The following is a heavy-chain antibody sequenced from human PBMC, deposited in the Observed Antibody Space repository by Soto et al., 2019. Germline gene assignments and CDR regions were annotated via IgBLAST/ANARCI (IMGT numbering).Heavy chain of an antibody. Sequence: QVQLVESGGGVVQPGGSLRLSCVASGFSFRNYGMHWVRRVAGGGLEWVAVVSQDGSEKYYVDSLKGRFTISRDNSKNTMFLQMNSLGPDDTAVYYCVRDGGGGDSQVDHWGQGTLVTVSS. V-gene: IGHV3-30*03. J-gene: IGHJ4*02. D-gene: IGHD2-21*02. CDR1: GFSFRNYG. CDR3: VRDGGGGDSQVDH. CDR2: VSQDGSEK.